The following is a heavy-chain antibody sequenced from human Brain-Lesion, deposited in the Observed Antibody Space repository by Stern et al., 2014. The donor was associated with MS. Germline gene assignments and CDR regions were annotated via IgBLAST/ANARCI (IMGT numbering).Heavy chain of an antibody. CDR3: ARDQRGITIFGVVTDYYYLGMDV. CDR2: INPNTGGT. Sequence: QLVQSGAEVKKPGASVKVSCKTSGYIFTGYYVHWVRQAPGQGLEWMAWINPNTGGTKYAQKFQGRVTMSRDTSISTAYVELSSLTSDDTAVYYCARDQRGITIFGVVTDYYYLGMDVWGQGTTVTVSS. D-gene: IGHD3-3*01. V-gene: IGHV1-2*02. CDR1: GYIFTGYY. J-gene: IGHJ6*02.